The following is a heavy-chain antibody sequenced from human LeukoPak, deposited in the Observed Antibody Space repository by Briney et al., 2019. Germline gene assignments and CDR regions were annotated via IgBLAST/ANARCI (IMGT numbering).Heavy chain of an antibody. Sequence: PSETLSLTCTLSGGSISTYYWSWIRQPPGKGLEWIGYIYHSGSTNYNPSLKSRVTISVDTSKNQFSLKLSSVTAADTAVYYCARGGDYIWGSYRFTHPGAFDIWGQGTMVTVSS. CDR1: GGSISTYY. J-gene: IGHJ3*02. D-gene: IGHD3-16*02. V-gene: IGHV4-59*12. CDR3: ARGGDYIWGSYRFTHPGAFDI. CDR2: IYHSGST.